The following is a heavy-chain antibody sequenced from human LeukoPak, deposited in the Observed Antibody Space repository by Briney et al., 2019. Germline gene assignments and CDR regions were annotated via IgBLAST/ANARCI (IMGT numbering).Heavy chain of an antibody. CDR3: AKRSCSGGSCNFDY. D-gene: IGHD2-15*01. Sequence: GGTLSLSCPATGFTFSSYAMRWVRQATGKGMEWVSAIGDSGGATNYADSVKGRFTISRDNSKNTLYLQMNSLRAEDTAVYYCAKRSCSGGSCNFDYWGQGTLVTVSS. J-gene: IGHJ4*02. V-gene: IGHV3-23*01. CDR1: GFTFSSYA. CDR2: IGDSGGAT.